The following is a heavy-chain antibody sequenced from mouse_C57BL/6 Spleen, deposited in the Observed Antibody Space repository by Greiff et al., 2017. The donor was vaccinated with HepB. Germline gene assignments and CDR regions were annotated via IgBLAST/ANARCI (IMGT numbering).Heavy chain of an antibody. D-gene: IGHD2-1*01. CDR2: IYPGDGDT. Sequence: QVQLKQSGAELVKPGASVKISCKASGYAFSSYWMNWVKQRPGKGLEWIGQIYPGDGDTNYNGKFKGKATLTADKSSSTAYMQLSSLTSEDSAVYFCARDGNYVGFAYWGQGTLVTVSA. CDR3: ARDGNYVGFAY. V-gene: IGHV1-80*01. CDR1: GYAFSSYW. J-gene: IGHJ3*01.